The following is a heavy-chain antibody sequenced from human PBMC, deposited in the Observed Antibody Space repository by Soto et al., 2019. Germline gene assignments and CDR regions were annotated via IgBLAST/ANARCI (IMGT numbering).Heavy chain of an antibody. D-gene: IGHD2-8*01. CDR3: ARRRGSNGWFDL. CDR2: MNPDRGNT. J-gene: IGHJ5*02. Sequence: ASVKGSCKAAGYTFSDYDIDWVRKAPGQGLEWVGWMNPDRGNTGYAQNFQGRVTMTGNTSISSVYMELSSLTSEDTAVYYCARRRGSNGWFDLWGQGTLVTVSS. V-gene: IGHV1-8*01. CDR1: GYTFSDYD.